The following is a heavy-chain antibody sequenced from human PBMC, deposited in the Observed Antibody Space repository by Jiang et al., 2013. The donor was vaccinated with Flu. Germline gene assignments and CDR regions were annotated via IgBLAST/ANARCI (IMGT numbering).Heavy chain of an antibody. J-gene: IGHJ4*02. D-gene: IGHD2-2*01. Sequence: GPGLVRPSETLALTCTVSGVSISLHYWSWLRQSPQKGLEWIGCTSHSGKTIYNPSHKSRVSLSLDTSKNRLSLKVRYVTAADTAVYFCARTVVVFPATPYYFDYWGQGALVAVSS. CDR2: TSHSGKT. V-gene: IGHV4-59*11. CDR1: GVSISLHY. CDR3: ARTVVVFPATPYYFDY.